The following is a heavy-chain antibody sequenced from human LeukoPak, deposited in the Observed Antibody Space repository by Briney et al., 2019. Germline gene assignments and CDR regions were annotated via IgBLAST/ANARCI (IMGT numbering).Heavy chain of an antibody. CDR3: ARKVRGDYFDY. J-gene: IGHJ4*02. CDR2: ISSSSSVI. D-gene: IGHD3-10*01. CDR1: GFTFSDYY. Sequence: GGSLRLSCAASGFTFSDYYMSCIRQAPGKGLEWVSYISSSSSVIYFTDSVKGRFTISRDNAKNSLYLQMNSLRAEDTAVYYCARKVRGDYFDYWGQGTLVTVSS. V-gene: IGHV3-11*04.